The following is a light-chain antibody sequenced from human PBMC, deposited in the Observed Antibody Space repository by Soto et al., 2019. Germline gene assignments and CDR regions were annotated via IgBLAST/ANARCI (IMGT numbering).Light chain of an antibody. CDR3: LSSYSAARRV. Sequence: QAVVTQEASGTVSPGGTGTLTLASSTGAVTSGHSPYWCQQKPGQAPWALIYEATKTFSWTPARFSGALRGGKAVLTLSGEQCEVEAEYYCLSSYSAARRVFGKGTKVTVL. CDR1: TGAVTSGHS. J-gene: IGLJ1*01. V-gene: IGLV7-46*01. CDR2: EAT.